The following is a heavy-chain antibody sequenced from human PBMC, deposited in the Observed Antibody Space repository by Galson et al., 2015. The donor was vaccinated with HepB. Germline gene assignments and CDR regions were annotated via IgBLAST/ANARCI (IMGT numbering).Heavy chain of an antibody. J-gene: IGHJ3*01. Sequence: SLRLSCAASGFTFNAAAMHWVRQASGKGPEWVGHIRSKPNSYATAYGASVRGRLTISRDDSKNMAYLQMNSLKVEDTAIYYCTRQGHGGYDAFDVWGQGTIVTVSS. CDR2: IRSKPNSYAT. D-gene: IGHD5-12*01. CDR1: GFTFNAAA. CDR3: TRQGHGGYDAFDV. V-gene: IGHV3-73*01.